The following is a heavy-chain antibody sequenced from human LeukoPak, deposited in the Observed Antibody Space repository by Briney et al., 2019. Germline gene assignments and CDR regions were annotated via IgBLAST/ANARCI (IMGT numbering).Heavy chain of an antibody. D-gene: IGHD1-26*01. CDR3: ARDRGVGATLYYFDY. CDR1: GYTFTGYY. Sequence: ASVKVSCKASGYTFTGYYMHWVRQAPGQGREGMGWINPNSGGTNYAQKFQRRVTMTRDTSISTAYMELSRLRSDDTAVYYCARDRGVGATLYYFDYWGQGTLVTVSS. V-gene: IGHV1-2*02. CDR2: INPNSGGT. J-gene: IGHJ4*02.